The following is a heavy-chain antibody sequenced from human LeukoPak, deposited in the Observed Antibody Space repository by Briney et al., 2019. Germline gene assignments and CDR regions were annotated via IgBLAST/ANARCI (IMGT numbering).Heavy chain of an antibody. J-gene: IGHJ4*02. D-gene: IGHD6-13*01. CDR3: ARVQAPIAAAGPFDY. Sequence: ASVKVSCKASGYTFTSYGISWVRQAPGQGLEWMGWISAYNGNTNYAQKLQGRVTITRDTSASTAYMELSSLRSEDTAVYYCARVQAPIAAAGPFDYWGQGTLVTVSS. CDR2: ISAYNGNT. V-gene: IGHV1-18*01. CDR1: GYTFTSYG.